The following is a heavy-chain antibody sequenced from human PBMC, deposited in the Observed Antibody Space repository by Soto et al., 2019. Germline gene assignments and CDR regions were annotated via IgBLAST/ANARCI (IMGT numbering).Heavy chain of an antibody. V-gene: IGHV1-24*01. Sequence: GASVKVSCKVSGYTLTELSMHWVRQAPGKGLEWMGGSDPEDGETIYAQKFQGRVTMTEDTSTDTAYMELSSLRSEDTAVYYCATGCSGGSCYSGLQHWGQGTLVTVSS. CDR2: SDPEDGET. CDR1: GYTLTELS. D-gene: IGHD2-15*01. CDR3: ATGCSGGSCYSGLQH. J-gene: IGHJ1*01.